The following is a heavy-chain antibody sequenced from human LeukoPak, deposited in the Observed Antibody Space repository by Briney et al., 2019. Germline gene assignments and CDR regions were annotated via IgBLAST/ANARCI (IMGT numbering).Heavy chain of an antibody. CDR3: ARDRLASEPGAAQRSFWSGYLSSVRYSDL. CDR2: ISNIGGNK. CDR1: GFTFSDYA. D-gene: IGHD3-3*01. J-gene: IGHJ2*01. V-gene: IGHV3-30-3*01. Sequence: GRSLRLSCAPSGFTFSDYAIHWVRQAPGKGLEWDSVISNIGGNKHYADSVKGRFTISRDNSKNTLLLQMNSLRPEDTAVYYCARDRLASEPGAAQRSFWSGYLSSVRYSDLWGRGTLVTVSS.